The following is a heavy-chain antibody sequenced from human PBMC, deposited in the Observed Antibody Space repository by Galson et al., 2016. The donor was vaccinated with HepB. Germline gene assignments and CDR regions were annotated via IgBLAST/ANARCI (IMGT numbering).Heavy chain of an antibody. CDR1: GGSFNTYA. Sequence: SVKVSCKASGGSFNTYAINWVRPAPGQGLEWMGGIIPIFGTANYAQKFQGRVTITADESTSTAYMELSGLRAEDTAVYYCARDRYYDSGGNYYESAYWGQGTPVIVSS. CDR3: ARDRYYDSGGNYYESAY. J-gene: IGHJ4*02. V-gene: IGHV1-69*13. CDR2: IIPIFGTA. D-gene: IGHD3-22*01.